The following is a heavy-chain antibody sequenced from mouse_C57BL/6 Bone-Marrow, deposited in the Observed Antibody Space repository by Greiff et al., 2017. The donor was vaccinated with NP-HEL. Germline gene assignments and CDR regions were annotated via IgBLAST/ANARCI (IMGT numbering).Heavy chain of an antibody. D-gene: IGHD2-1*01. Sequence: EVQRVESGGGLVQPGESLKLSCESNEYEFPSHDMSWVRKTPEKRLELVAAINSDGGSTYYPDTMERRFIISRDNTKKTLYLQMSSLRSEDTALYYCASRSTMVTHYYAMDYWGQGTSVTVSS. CDR3: ASRSTMVTHYYAMDY. CDR1: EYEFPSHD. J-gene: IGHJ4*01. CDR2: INSDGGST. V-gene: IGHV5-2*01.